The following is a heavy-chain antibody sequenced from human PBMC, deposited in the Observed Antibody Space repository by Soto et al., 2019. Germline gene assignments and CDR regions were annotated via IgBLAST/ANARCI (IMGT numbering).Heavy chain of an antibody. Sequence: SETLSLTCTFSGCSITSSYWSWVLQPPRKGLECIGYIYYSGSTNYNPSLKSRVTISVDTSKNQFSLKLSSVTAADTAVYYCARVLHRASGWSTPYYYYGMDVWGQGTTVTVSS. V-gene: IGHV4-59*01. D-gene: IGHD6-19*01. CDR2: IYYSGST. CDR3: ARVLHRASGWSTPYYYYGMDV. CDR1: GCSITSSY. J-gene: IGHJ6*02.